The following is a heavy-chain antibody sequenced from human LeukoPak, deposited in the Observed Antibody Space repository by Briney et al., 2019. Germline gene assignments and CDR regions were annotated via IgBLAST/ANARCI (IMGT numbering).Heavy chain of an antibody. CDR3: ATAPSGSYYYFDY. D-gene: IGHD1-26*01. CDR2: IYYSGTT. CDR1: GFTFSSYW. J-gene: IGHJ4*02. V-gene: IGHV4-39*01. Sequence: GSLRLSCAASGFTFSSYWMSWVRQPPGKGLEWIGSIYYSGTTYYYPSLKSRVTISVDTSKNQFSLKLSSVTAADTAVYYCATAPSGSYYYFDYWGQGTLVTVSS.